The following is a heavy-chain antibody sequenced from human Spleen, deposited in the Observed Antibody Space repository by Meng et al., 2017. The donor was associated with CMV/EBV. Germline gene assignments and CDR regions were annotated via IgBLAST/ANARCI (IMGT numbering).Heavy chain of an antibody. Sequence: EALSLNGDVYGGSFRGYYWSWLRQPPGKGLEWIGEINHSGSTNYNPSLKSRVTISVDTSKNQFSLKLSSVTAADTAVYYCARGLTGYWGQGTLVTVSS. V-gene: IGHV4-34*01. J-gene: IGHJ4*02. CDR1: GGSFRGYY. CDR3: ARGLTGY. CDR2: INHSGST. D-gene: IGHD4/OR15-4a*01.